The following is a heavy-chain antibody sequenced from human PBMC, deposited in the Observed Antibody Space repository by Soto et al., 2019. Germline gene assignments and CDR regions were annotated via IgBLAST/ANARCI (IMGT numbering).Heavy chain of an antibody. D-gene: IGHD4-17*01. CDR2: ISGYRGNA. CDR1: GYIFSDYG. V-gene: IGHV1-18*04. Sequence: QVQVMPSGAEVKKPGDSVKVSCNTSGYIFSDYGINWVRQAPVQGLECMGWISGYRGNANLAQKFQGRVTMTTDKSTRTAYMELRRLRSDDTAVYYCAKRTSGTTWGESDYWGQGTLVTVSS. J-gene: IGHJ4*02. CDR3: AKRTSGTTWGESDY.